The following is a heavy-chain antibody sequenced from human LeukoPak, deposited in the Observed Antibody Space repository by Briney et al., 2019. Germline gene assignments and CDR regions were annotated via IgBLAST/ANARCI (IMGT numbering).Heavy chain of an antibody. CDR1: GGSISSSNW. D-gene: IGHD3-10*01. V-gene: IGHV4-4*02. CDR3: ASGRIMMVRGVIITGWFDP. CDR2: SYHSGST. J-gene: IGHJ5*02. Sequence: SGTLSLTCAVSGGSISSSNWWSWVRQPPGEGLEWIGESYHSGSTNYNPSLKSRVTISVDKSKNQFSLKLSSVTAADTAVYYCASGRIMMVRGVIITGWFDPWGQGTLVTVSS.